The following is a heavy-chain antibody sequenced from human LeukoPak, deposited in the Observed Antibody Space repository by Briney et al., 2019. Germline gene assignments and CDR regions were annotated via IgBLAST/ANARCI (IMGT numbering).Heavy chain of an antibody. J-gene: IGHJ5*02. Sequence: SETLSLTCAVYGGSFSGYYWSWIRQPPGKGLEWIGEINHSGSTNYNPSLKSRVTISVDTSKNQFSLKLSSVTAADTAVYYCARTTRVGASAKRRGGFDPWGQGTLVTVSS. CDR1: GGSFSGYY. D-gene: IGHD1-26*01. CDR3: ARTTRVGASAKRRGGFDP. CDR2: INHSGST. V-gene: IGHV4-34*01.